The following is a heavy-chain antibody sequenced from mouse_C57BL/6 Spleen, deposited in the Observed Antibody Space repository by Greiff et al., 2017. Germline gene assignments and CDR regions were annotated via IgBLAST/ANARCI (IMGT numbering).Heavy chain of an antibody. CDR1: GYTFTTYP. Sequence: QVQLKQSGAELVKPGASVKMSCKASGYTFTTYPIEWMKQNHGKSLEWIGNFHPYNDDTKYNEKFKGKATLTVEKSSSTVYLELSRLTSDDSAVYYCARRWIYYDYDYYAMDYWGQGTSVTVSS. CDR3: ARRWIYYDYDYYAMDY. CDR2: FHPYNDDT. D-gene: IGHD2-4*01. V-gene: IGHV1-47*01. J-gene: IGHJ4*01.